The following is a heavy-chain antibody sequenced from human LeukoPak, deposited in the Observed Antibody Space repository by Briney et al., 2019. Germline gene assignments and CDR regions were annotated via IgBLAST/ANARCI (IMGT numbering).Heavy chain of an antibody. CDR1: GYSFTSYW. D-gene: IGHD3-3*01. CDR3: ARRVVTIFGVTGAFDI. Sequence: GESLKISCKGSGYSFTSYWIGWVRQMPGKGLEWMGIIYPGDSDTRYSPSFQGQVTISADKSISTAYLQWSSLKASDTAMCYCARRVVTIFGVTGAFDIWGQGTMVTVSS. J-gene: IGHJ3*02. V-gene: IGHV5-51*01. CDR2: IYPGDSDT.